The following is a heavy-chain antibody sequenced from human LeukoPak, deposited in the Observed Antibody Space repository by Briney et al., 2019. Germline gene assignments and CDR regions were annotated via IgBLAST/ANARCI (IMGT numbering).Heavy chain of an antibody. D-gene: IGHD3-9*01. J-gene: IGHJ5*02. CDR2: INPNSGGT. Sequence: ASVKVSCKASGYTFTGYYMHWVRQAPGQGLEWMGWINPNSGGTNYAQKFQGRATMTRDTSISTAYMELSRLRSDDTAVYYCARDDDILTGYASGTWFDPWGQGTLVTVSS. CDR1: GYTFTGYY. CDR3: ARDDDILTGYASGTWFDP. V-gene: IGHV1-2*02.